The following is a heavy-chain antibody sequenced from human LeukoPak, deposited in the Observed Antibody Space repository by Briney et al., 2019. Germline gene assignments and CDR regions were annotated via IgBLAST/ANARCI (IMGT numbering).Heavy chain of an antibody. CDR1: GGTFSSYA. V-gene: IGHV1-69*01. CDR3: AREGLGYCSSTSCYFAFDI. Sequence: GASVKASCKASGGTFSSYAISWVRQAPGQGLEWMGGIIPIFGTANYAQKVQGRVTITADESTSTAYMELSSLRSEDTAVYYCAREGLGYCSSTSCYFAFDIWGQGTMVTVSS. D-gene: IGHD2-2*01. J-gene: IGHJ3*02. CDR2: IIPIFGTA.